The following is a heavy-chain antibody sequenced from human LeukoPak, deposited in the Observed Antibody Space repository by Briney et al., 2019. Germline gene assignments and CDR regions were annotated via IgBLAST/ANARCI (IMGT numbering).Heavy chain of an antibody. D-gene: IGHD3-10*01. CDR1: GYTFTSYY. CDR2: MNPNSGNT. Sequence: ASVKVSCKASGYTFTSYYINWVRQATGQGLEWMGWMNPNSGNTGYAQKFQGRVTMTRNTSIITAYMELSSLRSEDTAVYYCARGSMVRGVIFGYWGQGTLVTVSS. V-gene: IGHV1-8*01. J-gene: IGHJ4*02. CDR3: ARGSMVRGVIFGY.